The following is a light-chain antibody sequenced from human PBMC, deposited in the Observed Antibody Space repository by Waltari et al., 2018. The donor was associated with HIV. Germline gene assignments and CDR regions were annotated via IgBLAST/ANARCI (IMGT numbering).Light chain of an antibody. CDR3: QQSYSSPISDDNSPIT. V-gene: IGKV1-39*01. CDR1: QSISTY. Sequence: DIQMTQSPSSLSASIGDRVTITCRASQSISTYLNWYQQRPGKAPRLLIYAASSLHSGVPSRFSGSGSGTFFTLTIISLQAEDFATYYCQQSYSSPISDDNSPITFGQGTRLEIK. J-gene: IGKJ5*01. CDR2: AAS.